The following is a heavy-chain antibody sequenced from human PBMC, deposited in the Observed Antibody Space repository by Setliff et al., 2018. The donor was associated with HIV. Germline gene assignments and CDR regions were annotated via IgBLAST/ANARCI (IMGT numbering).Heavy chain of an antibody. CDR3: ARELLTGDFNWFDP. CDR2: ISPDNGNR. Sequence: ASVKVSCKSSGYTFTDYLMHWVRQAPGQGLEWMGWISPDNGNRRILRRFQGRVTMTRDTSITTAYMELRSLRSDDTAVYYCARELLTGDFNWFDPWGQGTLVTVSS. J-gene: IGHJ5*02. D-gene: IGHD7-27*01. CDR1: GYTFTDYL. V-gene: IGHV1-2*02.